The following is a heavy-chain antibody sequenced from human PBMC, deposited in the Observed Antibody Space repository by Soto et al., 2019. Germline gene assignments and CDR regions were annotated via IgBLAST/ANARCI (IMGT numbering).Heavy chain of an antibody. V-gene: IGHV4-4*02. D-gene: IGHD6-13*01. Sequence: QVQLQESGPGLVKPSGTLSLTCAVSSGSISSSNWWSWVRQPPGKGLEWIGEIYHSGSTNYNPSLKSRVTISVDKSKNQFSLKLSSVTAPDTAVYYCAGVAGVVTAGGYFDYWGQGTLVTVSS. CDR3: AGVAGVVTAGGYFDY. CDR1: SGSISSSNW. CDR2: IYHSGST. J-gene: IGHJ4*02.